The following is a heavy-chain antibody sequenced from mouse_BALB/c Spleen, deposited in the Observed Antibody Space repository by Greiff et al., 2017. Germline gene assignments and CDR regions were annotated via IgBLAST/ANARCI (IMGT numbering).Heavy chain of an antibody. Sequence: EVQLQQSGAELVKPGASVKLSCTASGFNIKDTYMHWVKQRPEQGLEWIGRIDPANGNTKYDPKFQGKATITADTSSNTAYLQLSSLTSEDTAVYYCARGWLLRGYFDYWGQGTTLTVSS. V-gene: IGHV14-3*02. J-gene: IGHJ2*01. CDR2: IDPANGNT. CDR1: GFNIKDTY. CDR3: ARGWLLRGYFDY. D-gene: IGHD2-3*01.